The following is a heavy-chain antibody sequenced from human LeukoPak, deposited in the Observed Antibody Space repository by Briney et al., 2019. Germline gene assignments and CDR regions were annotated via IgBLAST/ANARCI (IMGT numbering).Heavy chain of an antibody. V-gene: IGHV1-18*01. D-gene: IGHD6-6*01. CDR3: ARDRGIVARPGGDY. J-gene: IGHJ4*02. Sequence: ASVKVSCKAFGYTFTRYGISWVRQAPGQGPEWMGWISAYNGNTNYAQKLQGRVTVTTDTSTSTAYMELRSLRSDDTAVYYCARDRGIVARPGGDYWGQGTLVTVSS. CDR1: GYTFTRYG. CDR2: ISAYNGNT.